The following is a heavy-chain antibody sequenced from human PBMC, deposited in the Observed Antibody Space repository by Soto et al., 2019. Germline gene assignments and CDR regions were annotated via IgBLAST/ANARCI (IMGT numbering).Heavy chain of an antibody. CDR3: AREKGCCTNGVCYTQDYYYYGMDV. V-gene: IGHV4-59*01. CDR1: GGSISSYY. Sequence: SETLSLTCTVSGGSISSYYWSWIRQPPGKGLEWIGYIYYSGSTNYNPSLKSRVTISVDTSKNQFSLKLSSVTAADTAVYYCAREKGCCTNGVCYTQDYYYYGMDVWGQGTTVT. J-gene: IGHJ6*02. CDR2: IYYSGST. D-gene: IGHD2-8*01.